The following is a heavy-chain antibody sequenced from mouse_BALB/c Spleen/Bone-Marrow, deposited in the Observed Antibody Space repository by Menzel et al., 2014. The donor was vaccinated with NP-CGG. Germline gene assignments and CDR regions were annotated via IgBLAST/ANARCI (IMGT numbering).Heavy chain of an antibody. J-gene: IGHJ2*01. CDR3: SRQTATFFDY. Sequence: QVQLQQSGAELVRPGTSVKVSCKASGYAFTNYLIEWVKQRPGQGLEWIGVINPGSGGTNYNEKFKDKATLTADESSSTAYMHISSLTSDDSAVYFCSRQTATFFDYWGQGTTLTVSS. V-gene: IGHV1-54*03. CDR2: INPGSGGT. D-gene: IGHD1-2*01. CDR1: GYAFTNYL.